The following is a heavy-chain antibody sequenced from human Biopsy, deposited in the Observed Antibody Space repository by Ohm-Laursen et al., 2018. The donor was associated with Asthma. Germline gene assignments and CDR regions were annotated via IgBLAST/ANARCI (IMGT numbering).Heavy chain of an antibody. Sequence: TLSLTCAVSPGSINDYYWNWIRQFPGKGLEWIGYVHSTGSTRFNPSLKSRLTISVDTSDDQVSLKLTSVTAADTAVYYCARATSTWSQSGPHYFDHWGQGTLVTVSS. D-gene: IGHD6-13*01. CDR3: ARATSTWSQSGPHYFDH. V-gene: IGHV4-59*01. CDR2: VHSTGST. J-gene: IGHJ4*02. CDR1: PGSINDYY.